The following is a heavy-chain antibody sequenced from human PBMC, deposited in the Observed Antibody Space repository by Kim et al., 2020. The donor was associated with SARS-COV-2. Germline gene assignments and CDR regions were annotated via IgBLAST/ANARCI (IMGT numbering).Heavy chain of an antibody. Sequence: SVKVSCKASGGTFSSYAISWVRQAPGQGLEWMGGIIPIFGTANYAQKFQGRVTITADESTSTAYMELSSLRSEDTAVYYCARWGYSCGFIYYYGMVVWGQGTTVTVSS. V-gene: IGHV1-69*13. D-gene: IGHD5-18*01. J-gene: IGHJ6*02. CDR3: ARWGYSCGFIYYYGMVV. CDR1: GGTFSSYA. CDR2: IIPIFGTA.